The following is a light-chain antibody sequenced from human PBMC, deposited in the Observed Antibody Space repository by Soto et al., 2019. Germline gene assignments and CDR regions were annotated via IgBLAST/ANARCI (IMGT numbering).Light chain of an antibody. V-gene: IGLV1-51*01. J-gene: IGLJ1*01. Sequence: QSVLTQPPSVSAAPRQKVTISCSGSSSNIRNNYVSWYQQRPGTAPKLLIYDNNKRPSGIPDRFSGSKSGTSATLGITGLQTGDEADYYCGTWDSRLSAYVFGTGTKVTVL. CDR1: SSNIRNNY. CDR2: DNN. CDR3: GTWDSRLSAYV.